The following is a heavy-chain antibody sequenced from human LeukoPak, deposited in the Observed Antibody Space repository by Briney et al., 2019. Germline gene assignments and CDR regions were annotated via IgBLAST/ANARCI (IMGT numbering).Heavy chain of an antibody. J-gene: IGHJ3*02. Sequence: LSLTCAVYGGSFSGYYWSWIRQPPGKGLEWVAVIWYDGSNKYYADSVKGRFTISRDNSKNTLYLQMNSLRAEDTAVYYCARPKQWLVNEDAFDIWGQGTMVTVSS. V-gene: IGHV3-33*08. CDR2: IWYDGSNK. CDR1: GGSFSGYY. CDR3: ARPKQWLVNEDAFDI. D-gene: IGHD6-19*01.